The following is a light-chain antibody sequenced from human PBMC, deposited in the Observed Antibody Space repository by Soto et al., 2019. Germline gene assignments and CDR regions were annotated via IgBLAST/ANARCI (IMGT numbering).Light chain of an antibody. CDR2: GAS. J-gene: IGKJ5*01. CDR1: QSVSSSY. CDR3: QQYGSSPPIT. V-gene: IGKV3-20*01. Sequence: EIVLTQSPGILSLSPGERATLSCRASQSVSSSYLAWYQQKPGQAPRLLIYGASSRATGIPDRFSGSGSGTDFTLTISRLEPEDFAVCYCQQYGSSPPITFGQGTRLEIK.